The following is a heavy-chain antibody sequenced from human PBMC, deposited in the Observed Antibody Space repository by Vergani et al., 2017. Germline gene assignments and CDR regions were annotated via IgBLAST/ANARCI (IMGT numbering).Heavy chain of an antibody. CDR3: ARIRPTVEMATIPLFDY. CDR1: GFSLSNARMG. V-gene: IGHV2-26*01. D-gene: IGHD5-24*01. J-gene: IGHJ4*02. Sequence: QVTLKESGPVLVKPTETLTLTCTVSGFSLSNARMGVSWIRKPPGKALEWLAHIFSNDEKSYSTPLKSRLTISKDTSKSQVVLTMTNMDPVDTATYYCARIRPTVEMATIPLFDYWGQGTLVTVSS. CDR2: IFSNDEK.